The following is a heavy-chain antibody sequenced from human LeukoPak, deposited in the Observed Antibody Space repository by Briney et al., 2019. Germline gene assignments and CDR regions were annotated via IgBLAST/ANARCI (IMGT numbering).Heavy chain of an antibody. CDR1: GYSFTSYW. D-gene: IGHD3-10*01. CDR3: ARHRKDYYGSGSYYWFDP. J-gene: IGHJ5*02. Sequence: GESLKISCKGSGYSFTSYWIGWVRQMPGKGREWMRIIYPGDSDTRYSPSFQGQVTISADKSISTAYLQWSSLKASDTAMYYCARHRKDYYGSGSYYWFDPWGQGTLVTVSS. CDR2: IYPGDSDT. V-gene: IGHV5-51*01.